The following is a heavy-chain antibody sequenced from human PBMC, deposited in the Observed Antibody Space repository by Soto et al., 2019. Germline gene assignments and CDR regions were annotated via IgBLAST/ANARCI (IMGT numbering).Heavy chain of an antibody. V-gene: IGHV3-33*01. Sequence: QVQLVESGGGVVQPGRSLRLSCAASGFTFSSYGMHWVHQAPGKGLEWVAVIWYDGSNKYYADSVKGRFTISRDNSKNTRYLQRNSLRAEETAVYYCARALGVYCGGDCALDYWGQGTLVTVSS. D-gene: IGHD2-21*02. CDR2: IWYDGSNK. J-gene: IGHJ4*02. CDR1: GFTFSSYG. CDR3: ARALGVYCGGDCALDY.